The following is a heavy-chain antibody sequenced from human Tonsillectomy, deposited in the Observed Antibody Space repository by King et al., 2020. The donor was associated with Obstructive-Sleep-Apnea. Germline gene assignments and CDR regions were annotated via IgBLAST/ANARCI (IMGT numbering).Heavy chain of an antibody. D-gene: IGHD3-10*01. CDR2: INTNTGNP. CDR1: GYTFTSYA. CDR3: ARGGDVLLWFGELSENWYFDL. Sequence: QLVQSGSDLKKPGASVKVSCKASGYTFTSYAINWVRQAPGQGLEWMGWINTNTGNPTYAQGFTGRFVFSLDTSVSTAYLQISSLKTEDTAVYYCARGGDVLLWFGELSENWYFDLWGRGTRVTVSP. V-gene: IGHV7-4-1*02. J-gene: IGHJ2*01.